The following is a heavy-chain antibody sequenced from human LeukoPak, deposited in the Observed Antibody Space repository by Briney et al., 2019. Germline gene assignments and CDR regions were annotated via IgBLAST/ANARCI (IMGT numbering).Heavy chain of an antibody. J-gene: IGHJ3*02. CDR1: GFTVSSNY. CDR2: IYSGGST. D-gene: IGHD5-12*01. V-gene: IGHV3-66*02. CDR3: GRGGLGGYIPKDAFDI. Sequence: GGSLRLSCAASGFTVSSNYMSWVRQAPGKGLEWVSVIYSGGSTYYADSVKGRFTISRDNSKNTLYLQMNSLRAEDTAVYYCGRGGLGGYIPKDAFDIWGQGTMVTVSS.